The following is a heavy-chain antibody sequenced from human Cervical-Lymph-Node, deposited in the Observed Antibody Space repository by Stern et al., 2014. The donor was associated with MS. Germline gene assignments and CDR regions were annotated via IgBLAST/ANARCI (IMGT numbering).Heavy chain of an antibody. J-gene: IGHJ4*02. CDR2: ISGSTSYT. V-gene: IGHV3-11*06. D-gene: IGHD6-19*01. CDR1: GFSFSDYY. CDR3: ARGYSSGWYAGSDY. Sequence: MQLVESGGGLVKPGGSLRLSCAASGFSFSDYYMSWIRQAPGKGLGWVTYISGSTSYTKYADSVKGRFTISRDNTKNSLYLQMNSLSAEDTAVYYGARGYSSGWYAGSDYWGQGSLVTVSS.